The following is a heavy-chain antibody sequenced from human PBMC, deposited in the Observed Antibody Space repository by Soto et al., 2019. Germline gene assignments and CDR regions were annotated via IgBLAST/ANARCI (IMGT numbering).Heavy chain of an antibody. J-gene: IGHJ4*02. CDR2: IYDSGST. CDR3: VRFSYTTTVPSFDY. D-gene: IGHD4-17*01. V-gene: IGHV4-59*08. CDR1: GDSISSNY. Sequence: QVQLQESGPGLVKPSETLSLTCTVSGDSISSNYWSWIRQPPGKGLEWIGYIYDSGSTTYNPSLTSRVSMSVDTSKNQFSLRLSSVAAADTAVYYCVRFSYTTTVPSFDYWGQGTLVTVSS.